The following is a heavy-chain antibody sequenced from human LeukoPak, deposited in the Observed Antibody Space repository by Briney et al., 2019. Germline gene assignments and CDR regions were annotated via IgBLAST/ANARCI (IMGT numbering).Heavy chain of an antibody. J-gene: IGHJ4*02. CDR1: GGTFSSYA. Sequence: ASVKVSCKASGGTFSSYAISWVRQAPGQGLEWMGWISAYNGNTNYAQKLQGRVTMTTDTSTSTAYMELRSLRSDDTAVYYCARERGYYFDYWGQGTLVTVSS. CDR3: ARERGYYFDY. V-gene: IGHV1-18*01. D-gene: IGHD2-15*01. CDR2: ISAYNGNT.